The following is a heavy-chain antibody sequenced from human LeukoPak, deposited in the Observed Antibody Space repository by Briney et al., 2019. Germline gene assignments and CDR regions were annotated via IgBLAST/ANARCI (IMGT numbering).Heavy chain of an antibody. CDR3: ARESSLLWFGELPAFDI. Sequence: ASVKVSCKASGYTFTSYYMHWVRQAPGQGLEWMGIINPSGGSTSYAQKFQGRVTMTRDMSTSTVYMELSSPRSEDTAVYYCARESSLLWFGELPAFDIWGQGTMVTVSS. J-gene: IGHJ3*02. V-gene: IGHV1-46*01. D-gene: IGHD3-10*01. CDR2: INPSGGST. CDR1: GYTFTSYY.